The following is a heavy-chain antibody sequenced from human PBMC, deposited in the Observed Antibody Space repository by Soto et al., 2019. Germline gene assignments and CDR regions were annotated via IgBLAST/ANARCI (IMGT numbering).Heavy chain of an antibody. V-gene: IGHV3-66*01. Sequence: EVQLVESGGGLVQPGGSLRLSCAASGFTVSSNYMSWVRQAPGKGLEWVSVIYSGGSTYYADSVKGRFTISRDNSKNTLYLQMNSLRAEDTAVYYCARVLVRGPISGRGNNWFDPWGQGTLVTVSS. D-gene: IGHD3-10*01. CDR2: IYSGGST. J-gene: IGHJ5*02. CDR3: ARVLVRGPISGRGNNWFDP. CDR1: GFTVSSNY.